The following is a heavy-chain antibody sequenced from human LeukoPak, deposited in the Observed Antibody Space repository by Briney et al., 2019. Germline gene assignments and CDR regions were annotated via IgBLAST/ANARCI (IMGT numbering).Heavy chain of an antibody. D-gene: IGHD3-3*01. CDR3: ARGITIFGVAPFDY. J-gene: IGHJ4*02. CDR1: GGSISSYY. Sequence: SETLSLTCTVSGGSISSYYWRWLRQPPGKGLEWIGYIYYSGCTNYNPSLKSRVTISVDTSKNQFSLKLSSVTAADTAVYYCARGITIFGVAPFDYWGQGTLVTVSS. CDR2: IYYSGCT. V-gene: IGHV4-59*01.